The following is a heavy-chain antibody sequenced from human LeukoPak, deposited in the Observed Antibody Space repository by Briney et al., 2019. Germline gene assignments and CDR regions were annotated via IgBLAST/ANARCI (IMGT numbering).Heavy chain of an antibody. CDR3: ASFGSGSNLDAFDI. D-gene: IGHD3-10*01. CDR1: GFTFSSYA. V-gene: IGHV3-23*01. Sequence: HPGGSLRLSCAASGFTFSSYAMSWVRQAPGKGLEWVSAISGSGGSTYYADSVKGRFTISRDNAKNSLYLQMNSLRDEDTAVYYCASFGSGSNLDAFDIWGQGTLVTVST. CDR2: ISGSGGST. J-gene: IGHJ3*02.